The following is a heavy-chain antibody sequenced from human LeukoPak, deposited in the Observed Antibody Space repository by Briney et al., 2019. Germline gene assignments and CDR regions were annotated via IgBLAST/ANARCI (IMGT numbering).Heavy chain of an antibody. D-gene: IGHD6-13*01. J-gene: IGHJ4*02. Sequence: GASVKVSCKVSGYTLTELSMHWVRQAPGKGLEWMGGFDPEDGETIYAQKFQGRVTMTEDTSTDTAYMELSSLRSEGTAVYYCATGASIAAAGPRGYWGQGTLVTVSS. CDR2: FDPEDGET. CDR1: GYTLTELS. CDR3: ATGASIAAAGPRGY. V-gene: IGHV1-24*01.